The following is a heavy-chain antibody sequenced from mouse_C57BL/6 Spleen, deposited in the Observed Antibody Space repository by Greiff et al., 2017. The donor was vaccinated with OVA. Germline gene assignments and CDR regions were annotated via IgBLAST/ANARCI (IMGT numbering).Heavy chain of an antibody. CDR3: TKTTVVASYYFDY. CDR2: IDPETGGT. D-gene: IGHD1-1*01. V-gene: IGHV1-15*01. Sequence: VQLQQSGAELVRPGASVTLSCKASGYTFTDYEMHWVKQTPVHGLEWIGAIDPETGGTAYNQKFKGKAILTADKSSSTAYMELRSLTSEDSAVYYCTKTTVVASYYFDYWGQGTTLTVSS. CDR1: GYTFTDYE. J-gene: IGHJ2*01.